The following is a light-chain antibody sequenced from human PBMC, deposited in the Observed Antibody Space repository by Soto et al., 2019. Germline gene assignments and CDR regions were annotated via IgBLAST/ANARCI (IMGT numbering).Light chain of an antibody. CDR1: QSVSSSY. CDR3: QQDYNLPALT. CDR2: GAS. Sequence: PGERVTLSGRASQSVSSSYLTWYQQKPGQAPRLLIYGASTRATSIPARFSGSGSGTDFTLTISSLQPEDFAVYYCQQDYNLPALTFGGGTKVDIK. V-gene: IGKV3D-7*01. J-gene: IGKJ4*01.